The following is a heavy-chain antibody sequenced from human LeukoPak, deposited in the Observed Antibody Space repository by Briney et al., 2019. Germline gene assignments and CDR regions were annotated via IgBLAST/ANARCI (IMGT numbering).Heavy chain of an antibody. J-gene: IGHJ4*02. CDR3: AKPYNYGVRDVHFDY. CDR2: TSWNSGSI. D-gene: IGHD4-17*01. V-gene: IGHV3-9*01. CDR1: GFTFDDYA. Sequence: PGRSLRLSCAASGFTFDDYAMHWVRQAPGKGLEWVSGTSWNSGSIGYADSVKGRFTISRDNSKNTLYLQMDSLRAEDTAVYFCAKPYNYGVRDVHFDYWGQGTLVAVSS.